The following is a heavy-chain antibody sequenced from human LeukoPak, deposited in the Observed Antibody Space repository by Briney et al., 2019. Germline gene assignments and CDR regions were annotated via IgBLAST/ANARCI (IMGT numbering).Heavy chain of an antibody. Sequence: GGSLRLSCAASGFTFSSYVMHWVRQAPGKGLEWVAIISYNGSNEYYADSVKGRFTISRDNSKNTLYLQMNSLRAEDTAVYYCAKSGRRGYSYGYRFKYYYDYWGQGTLVTVSS. CDR2: ISYNGSNE. J-gene: IGHJ4*02. CDR1: GFTFSSYV. CDR3: AKSGRRGYSYGYRFKYYYDY. V-gene: IGHV3-30*04. D-gene: IGHD5-18*01.